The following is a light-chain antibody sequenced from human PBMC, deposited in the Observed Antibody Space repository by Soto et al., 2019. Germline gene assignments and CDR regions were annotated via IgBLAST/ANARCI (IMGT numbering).Light chain of an antibody. J-gene: IGKJ5*01. V-gene: IGKV3-11*01. CDR2: DAS. CDR3: QQRSSWPIT. Sequence: EIVLTQSPATLSLSTGERATLSCRASQSVSRYLAWYQQKPGQAPRLLIYDASNRATGIPARFSGSGSGTDSTLTISSLEPEDFAVYYCQQRSSWPITFGQRTRLEI. CDR1: QSVSRY.